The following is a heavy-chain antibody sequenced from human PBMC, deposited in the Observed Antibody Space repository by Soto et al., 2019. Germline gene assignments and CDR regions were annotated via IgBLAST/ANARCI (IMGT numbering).Heavy chain of an antibody. CDR2: ISSSSSTI. D-gene: IGHD4-17*01. V-gene: IGHV3-48*01. Sequence: EVQLVESGGGLVQPGGSLRLSCAASGFTFSSYSMNWVRQAPGKGLEWVSYISSSSSTIYYADSVKGRFTISRDNAKNSLYLQMNSLRAEDTAVYYCGRVTHGGYGDYDAFDIWGQGTMVTVSS. J-gene: IGHJ3*02. CDR1: GFTFSSYS. CDR3: GRVTHGGYGDYDAFDI.